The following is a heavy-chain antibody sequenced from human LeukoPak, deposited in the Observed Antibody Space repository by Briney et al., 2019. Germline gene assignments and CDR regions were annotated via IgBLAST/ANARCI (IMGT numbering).Heavy chain of an antibody. CDR3: AKDSIVASGTGHFDY. CDR2: IYSGGST. CDR1: GFTVSSNY. Sequence: GGSLRLSCAASGFTVSSNYMTWVRQAPGKGLEWVSVIYSGGSTYYADSVKGRFTISRDNSKNPLYLQMNSLRAEDTAVYYCAKDSIVASGTGHFDYWGQGTLVTVSS. D-gene: IGHD6-13*01. J-gene: IGHJ4*02. V-gene: IGHV3-53*01.